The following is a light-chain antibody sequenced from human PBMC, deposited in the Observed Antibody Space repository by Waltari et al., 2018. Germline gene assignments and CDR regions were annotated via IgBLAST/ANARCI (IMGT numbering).Light chain of an antibody. V-gene: IGLV1-51*01. CDR3: GTWDSSLSVGV. CDR1: SPNLGNNY. CDR2: ENN. J-gene: IGLJ2*01. Sequence: QSVLTQPPSVSAAPGQQVTISCSGSSPNLGNNYVSWYQQFPGTAPKLLIYENNKRPSGTPDRFSGSKSGTSATLDIHGLQTGDEANYYCGTWDSSLSVGVLGGGTKVTVL.